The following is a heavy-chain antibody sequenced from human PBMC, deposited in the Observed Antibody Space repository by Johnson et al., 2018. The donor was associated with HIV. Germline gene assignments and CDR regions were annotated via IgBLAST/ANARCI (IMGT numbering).Heavy chain of an antibody. J-gene: IGHJ3*01. CDR3: ARDAVIRSGWYNVDAFDV. D-gene: IGHD6-19*01. CDR2: IKQDGSEK. Sequence: VQLVESGGGLVQPGGSLRLSCAASRITFSRYWMTWVRQAPGKGLEWVANIKQDGSEKYYVDSVKGRFTISRDNAKNSLYLQMNSLRAEDTAVYYCARDAVIRSGWYNVDAFDVWGQGTMVTVSS. CDR1: RITFSRYW. V-gene: IGHV3-7*03.